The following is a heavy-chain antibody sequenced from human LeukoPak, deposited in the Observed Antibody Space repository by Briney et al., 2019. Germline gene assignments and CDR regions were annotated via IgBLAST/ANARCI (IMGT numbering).Heavy chain of an antibody. CDR1: GFTFSSYA. CDR2: ISGSGAGT. D-gene: IGHD3-3*01. J-gene: IGHJ4*02. Sequence: GGSLRLSCAASGFTFSSYAMSWVRQAPGKGLEWVSAISGSGAGTSYANSVKGRFTISRDNSKSTLYLQMNSLRAEDTAVYYCARVEWEAFDYWGQGTLVTVSS. V-gene: IGHV3-23*01. CDR3: ARVEWEAFDY.